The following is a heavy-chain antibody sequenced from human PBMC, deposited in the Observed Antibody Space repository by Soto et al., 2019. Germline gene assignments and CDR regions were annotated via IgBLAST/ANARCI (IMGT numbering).Heavy chain of an antibody. Sequence: EVQLVESGGGLVQPGGSLRLSCAASGFTVSSNYMSWVRQAPGKGLEWVSVIYSGGSTYYADSVKGRFTISRHNSKNTLYLQMNSLRAEDTAVYYCARERGVRGYCSGGSCYGVFRAFDIWGQGTMVTVSS. D-gene: IGHD2-15*01. J-gene: IGHJ3*02. V-gene: IGHV3-53*04. CDR2: IYSGGST. CDR1: GFTVSSNY. CDR3: ARERGVRGYCSGGSCYGVFRAFDI.